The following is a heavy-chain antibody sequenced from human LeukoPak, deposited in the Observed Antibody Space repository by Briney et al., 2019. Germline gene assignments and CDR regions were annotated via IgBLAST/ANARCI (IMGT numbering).Heavy chain of an antibody. D-gene: IGHD2-2*01. CDR3: ARLGDIVVVPAARENNWFDP. V-gene: IGHV4-39*01. Sequence: ASETLSLXCTVSGGSISSSSYYWGWIRQPPGKGLEWIVRIYYSGNTYYNPYLKSRVTISVDTSKNQFSLKLSSVTAADTAVYYCARLGDIVVVPAARENNWFDPWGQGTLVTVSS. CDR1: GGSISSSSYY. CDR2: IYYSGNT. J-gene: IGHJ5*02.